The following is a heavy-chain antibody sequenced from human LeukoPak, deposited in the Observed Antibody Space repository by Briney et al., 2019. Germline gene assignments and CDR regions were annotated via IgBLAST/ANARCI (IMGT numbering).Heavy chain of an antibody. V-gene: IGHV3-23*01. Sequence: PGGSLRLSCAASGFTFSNYNMNWVHQAPGKGLEWVSAISGSGGSTYYADSVKGRFTISRDNSKNTLYLQINSLRAEDTAVYYCAKDHLPGIVVADRDYWGQGTLVTVSS. CDR3: AKDHLPGIVVADRDY. CDR2: ISGSGGST. CDR1: GFTFSNYN. D-gene: IGHD6-19*01. J-gene: IGHJ4*02.